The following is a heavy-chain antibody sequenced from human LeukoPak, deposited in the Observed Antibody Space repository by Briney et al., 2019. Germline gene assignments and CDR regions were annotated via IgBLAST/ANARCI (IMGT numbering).Heavy chain of an antibody. CDR1: GYTFTGYY. Sequence: ASVKVSCKASGYTFTGYYMHWVRQAPGQGLEWMGRIIPILGIANYAQKFQGRVTITADKSTSTAYMELSSLRSEDTAVYYCARNSGYDSLVDCFDPWGQGTLVSVSS. V-gene: IGHV1-69*02. D-gene: IGHD5-12*01. CDR3: ARNSGYDSLVDCFDP. CDR2: IIPILGIA. J-gene: IGHJ5*02.